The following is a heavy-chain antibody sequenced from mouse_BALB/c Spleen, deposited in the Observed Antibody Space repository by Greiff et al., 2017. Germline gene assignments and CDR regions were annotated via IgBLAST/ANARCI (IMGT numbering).Heavy chain of an antibody. D-gene: IGHD2-10*02. CDR3: VRQKYGNYSWYFDV. V-gene: IGHV10-1*02. CDR2: IRSKSNNYAT. CDR1: GFTFNTYA. J-gene: IGHJ1*01. Sequence: DVKLQESGGGLVQPKGSLKLSCAASGFTFNTYAMNWVRQAPGKGLEWVARIRSKSNNYATYYADSVKDRFTISRDDSQSMLYLQMNNLKTEDTAMYYCVRQKYGNYSWYFDVWGAGTTVTVSS.